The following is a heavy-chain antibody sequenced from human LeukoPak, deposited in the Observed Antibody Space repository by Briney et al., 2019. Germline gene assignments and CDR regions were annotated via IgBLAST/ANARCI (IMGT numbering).Heavy chain of an antibody. CDR3: ARSTAPIAAAEFDY. CDR1: GGSISSYY. J-gene: IGHJ4*02. Sequence: SETLSLTCTVSGGSISSYYWSWIRQPPGKGLEWIGYIYYSGSTNYNPSLKSRVTISVDTSKNQFSLKLSSVTAADTAVYYCARSTAPIAAAEFDYWGQGTPVTVSS. D-gene: IGHD6-13*01. V-gene: IGHV4-59*01. CDR2: IYYSGST.